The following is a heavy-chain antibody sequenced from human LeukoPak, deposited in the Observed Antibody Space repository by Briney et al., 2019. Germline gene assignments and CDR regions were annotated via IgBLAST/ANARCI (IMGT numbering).Heavy chain of an antibody. Sequence: PSETLSLTCAVYGGSFSGYYWSWIRQPPGRGLEWIGEINHSGSTNYNPSLKSRVTISVDTSKNQFSLKLSSVTAADTAVYYCARFSTGRNWFDPWGQGTLVTVSS. J-gene: IGHJ5*02. D-gene: IGHD3/OR15-3a*01. V-gene: IGHV4-34*01. CDR3: ARFSTGRNWFDP. CDR2: INHSGST. CDR1: GGSFSGYY.